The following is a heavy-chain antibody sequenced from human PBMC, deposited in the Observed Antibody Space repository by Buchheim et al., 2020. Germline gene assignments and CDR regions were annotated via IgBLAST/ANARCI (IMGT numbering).Heavy chain of an antibody. J-gene: IGHJ4*02. D-gene: IGHD3-22*01. CDR3: ASGYYDSSGYYHPFDY. V-gene: IGHV3-48*03. CDR2: ISSSGRTI. CDR1: GFTFSSYE. Sequence: EVQLVESGGGLVQPGGSLRLSCAASGFTFSSYEMNWVRQAPGKGLEWVSYISSSGRTIYYAASVKGRFIIPRDNAKNSLYLQMNSLRAEDTAVYYCASGYYDSSGYYHPFDYWGQGTL.